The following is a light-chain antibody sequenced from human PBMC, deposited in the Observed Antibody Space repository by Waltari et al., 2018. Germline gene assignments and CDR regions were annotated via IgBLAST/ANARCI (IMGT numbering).Light chain of an antibody. Sequence: DIQMTQSPSSLSASVGVRVTVTCRASQSISIYLNWYQQKPGKAPKLLIYAASSLQSGVPSRFSGSGSGTDFTLTISSLQPEDFATYYCQQSSSTPPWTFGQGTKVEIK. CDR3: QQSSSTPPWT. CDR1: QSISIY. V-gene: IGKV1-39*01. CDR2: AAS. J-gene: IGKJ1*01.